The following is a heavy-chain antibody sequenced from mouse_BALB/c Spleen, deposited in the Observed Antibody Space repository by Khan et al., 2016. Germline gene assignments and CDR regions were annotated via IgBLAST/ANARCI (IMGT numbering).Heavy chain of an antibody. J-gene: IGHJ3*01. V-gene: IGHV5-17*02. CDR2: ISSGSSTI. CDR1: GFTFSGFG. Sequence: EVELVESGGGLVQPGGSRKLSCAASGFTFSGFGMHWVRQAPEKGLEWVAYISSGSSTIYYADTVKGRFTISRDNPKNTLFLHMTSLRSEDTAMYYCARSGGNYWFAYWGQGTLVTVSA. D-gene: IGHD2-1*01. CDR3: ARSGGNYWFAY.